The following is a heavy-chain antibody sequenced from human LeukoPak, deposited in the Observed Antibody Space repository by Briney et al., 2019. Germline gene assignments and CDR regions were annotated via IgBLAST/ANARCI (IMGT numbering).Heavy chain of an antibody. CDR2: IIPIFGTA. CDR3: AREYIVVVPAAIWAGWFDP. J-gene: IGHJ5*02. CDR1: GGTFSSYA. D-gene: IGHD2-2*02. V-gene: IGHV1-69*05. Sequence: ASVKVSCKASGGTFSSYAISWVRQAPGQGLEWMGGIIPIFGTANYAQKFQGRVTITTDESTSTAYMELSSLRSEDTAVSYCAREYIVVVPAAIWAGWFDPWGQGTLVTVSS.